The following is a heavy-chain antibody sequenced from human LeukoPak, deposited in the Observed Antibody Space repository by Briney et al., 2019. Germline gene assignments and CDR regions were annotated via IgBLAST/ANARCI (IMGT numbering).Heavy chain of an antibody. CDR1: GFTFSSYG. CDR2: IWYDGSNK. J-gene: IGHJ4*02. CDR3: ARDSYYYDSSGYYYTAPGAGY. Sequence: GGSLRLSCAASGFTFSSYGMHWVRQAPGKGLEWVAVIWYDGSNKYYADSVKGRFTISRDNSKNTLYLQMNSLRAEDTAVYYCARDSYYYDSSGYYYTAPGAGYWGQGTLVTVSS. V-gene: IGHV3-33*01. D-gene: IGHD3-22*01.